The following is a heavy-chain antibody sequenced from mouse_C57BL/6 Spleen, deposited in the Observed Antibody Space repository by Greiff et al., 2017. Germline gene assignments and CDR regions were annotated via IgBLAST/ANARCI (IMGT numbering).Heavy chain of an antibody. CDR3: ARWTGTWFAY. D-gene: IGHD4-1*01. V-gene: IGHV1-50*01. CDR1: GYTFTSYW. Sequence: QVQLQQSGAELVKPGASVKLSCKASGYTFTSYWMQWVKQRPGQGLEWIGEIDPSDSYTNYNQKFKGKATLTVDTSSSTAYMQLSSLTSEDSAVYYCARWTGTWFAYWGQGTLVTVSA. CDR2: IDPSDSYT. J-gene: IGHJ3*01.